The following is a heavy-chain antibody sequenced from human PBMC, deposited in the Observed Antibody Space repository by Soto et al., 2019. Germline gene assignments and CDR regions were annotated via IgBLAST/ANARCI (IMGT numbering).Heavy chain of an antibody. D-gene: IGHD4-17*01. J-gene: IGHJ5*02. CDR3: AREGDYRTWFEP. V-gene: IGHV4-31*03. Sequence: SETLSLTCTVSGESIATGAFYWGWIRLQSGKGPEWIGSIFYAGDTYYNPSLKSRVEISLDGSQNQFSLNLRSVTAADTAVYYCAREGDYRTWFEPWGPGTLVTVSS. CDR1: GESIATGAFY. CDR2: IFYAGDT.